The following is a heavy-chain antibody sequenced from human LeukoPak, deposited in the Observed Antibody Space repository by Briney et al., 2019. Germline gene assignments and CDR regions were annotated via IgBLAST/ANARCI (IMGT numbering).Heavy chain of an antibody. CDR1: GGSINSYY. V-gene: IGHV4-59*01. Sequence: PSETLSLDCSVPGGSINSYYWSWIRQPPGKGLEWIGYIYYSGSTNYNPSLKSRVTISVDTSKNQFSLKLSSVTAADTAVYYCARDLGPIYYYGSGSYYNPDYYYYGMDVWGQGTTVTVSS. D-gene: IGHD3-10*01. J-gene: IGHJ6*02. CDR2: IYYSGST. CDR3: ARDLGPIYYYGSGSYYNPDYYYYGMDV.